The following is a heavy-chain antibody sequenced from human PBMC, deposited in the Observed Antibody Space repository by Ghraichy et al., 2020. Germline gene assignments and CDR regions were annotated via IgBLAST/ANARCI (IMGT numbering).Heavy chain of an antibody. CDR2: INSGGGST. CDR1: AITFSTYA. CDR3: AKGDVLGPYYYYMDV. D-gene: IGHD3-9*01. J-gene: IGHJ6*03. V-gene: IGHV3-23*01. Sequence: GESLNISCAASAITFSTYAMSWVRQAPGKGLEWVSSINSGGGSTYYADSVKGRFTISRDNSKNTLYLQMNSLRAEDSAVYYCAKGDVLGPYYYYMDVWGKGTTVTVSS.